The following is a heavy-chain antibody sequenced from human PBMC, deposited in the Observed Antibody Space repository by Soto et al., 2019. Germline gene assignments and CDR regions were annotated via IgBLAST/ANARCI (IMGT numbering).Heavy chain of an antibody. CDR2: ISSSGNSI. Sequence: PGGSLSLSCAASGFTFSDYYMTWIRQAPGKGLEWVSYISSSGNSIYYADSVRGRFTVSRDNAKNSLFLQMNSLRAEDTAVYYCARRAAAGRSFDYWGRGTLVTVSS. V-gene: IGHV3-11*01. CDR3: ARRAAAGRSFDY. J-gene: IGHJ4*02. D-gene: IGHD6-13*01. CDR1: GFTFSDYY.